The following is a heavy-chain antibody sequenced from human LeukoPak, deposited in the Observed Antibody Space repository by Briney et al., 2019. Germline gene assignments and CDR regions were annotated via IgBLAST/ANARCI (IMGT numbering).Heavy chain of an antibody. Sequence: ASVKVSCKASGYTFTGYYVHWVRQAPGQGLEWMGWINPNSGGTNYAQKFQGRVTMTRDTSISTAYMELSRLRSDDTAVYYCARDQKSSSSFLVGYYYYYMDVWGKGTTVTVSS. J-gene: IGHJ6*03. D-gene: IGHD6-13*01. V-gene: IGHV1-2*02. CDR2: INPNSGGT. CDR1: GYTFTGYY. CDR3: ARDQKSSSSFLVGYYYYYMDV.